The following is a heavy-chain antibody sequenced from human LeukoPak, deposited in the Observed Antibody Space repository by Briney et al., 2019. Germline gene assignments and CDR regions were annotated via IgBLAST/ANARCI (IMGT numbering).Heavy chain of an antibody. CDR3: AREGRSVAATYNWFDP. Sequence: ASVKVSCKASGYTFTGYYMHWVRQAPGQGLEWMGWINPNSGGTNYAQKFQGRVTMTKDTSISTAYMEVNRLTFDDTAVYYCAREGRSVAATYNWFDPWGQGTLVAVSS. D-gene: IGHD6-6*01. V-gene: IGHV1-2*02. CDR2: INPNSGGT. CDR1: GYTFTGYY. J-gene: IGHJ5*02.